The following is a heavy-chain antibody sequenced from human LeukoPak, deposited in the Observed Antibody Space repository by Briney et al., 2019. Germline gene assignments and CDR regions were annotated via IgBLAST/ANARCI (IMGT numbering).Heavy chain of an antibody. D-gene: IGHD3-22*01. CDR2: ISSDGST. CDR3: ARGYNDNSVFDY. Sequence: SGGSLRLSCAASGFTVSSNYMSWVRQAPGKGLEWVSLISSDGSTYYADSVKGRFTISRENSKNTLSLQMNSLRAEDTAVYYCARGYNDNSVFDYWGQGTLVTVSS. J-gene: IGHJ4*02. CDR1: GFTVSSNY. V-gene: IGHV3-66*01.